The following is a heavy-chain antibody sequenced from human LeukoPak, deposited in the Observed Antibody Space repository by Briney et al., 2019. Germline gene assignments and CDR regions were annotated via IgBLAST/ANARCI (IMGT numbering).Heavy chain of an antibody. J-gene: IGHJ4*02. CDR1: GGSISSNTYY. CDR3: ARAQKKYYYDSSGYHSRDYFDY. Sequence: SETLSLTCTVSGGSISSNTYYWSWIRQPAGKGLEWIGRIYTSGSTNYNPSLKSRVTISVDTSKNQFSLKLSSVTAADTAVYYCARAQKKYYYDSSGYHSRDYFDYWGQGTLVTVSS. CDR2: IYTSGST. V-gene: IGHV4-61*02. D-gene: IGHD3-22*01.